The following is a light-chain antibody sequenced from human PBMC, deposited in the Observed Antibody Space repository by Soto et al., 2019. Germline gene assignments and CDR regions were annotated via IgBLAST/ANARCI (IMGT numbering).Light chain of an antibody. J-gene: IGKJ4*01. CDR3: QQYSTYPLT. CDR2: KAS. V-gene: IGKV1-5*03. CDR1: QSISTW. Sequence: DIQMTQSPSTLSASVGDRVTITCRASQSISTWLAWYQQEPGKAPKLLIHKASSLQSGVPSRFSGSGSGTDFTLAISSLHPDDFATYYCQQYSTYPLTFGGGTKVDIK.